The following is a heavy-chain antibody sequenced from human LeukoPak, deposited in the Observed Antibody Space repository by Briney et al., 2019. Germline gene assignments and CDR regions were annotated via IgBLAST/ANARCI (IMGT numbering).Heavy chain of an antibody. D-gene: IGHD3-22*01. V-gene: IGHV1-18*01. Sequence: VKVSCKASGYTFNNYGVTWVRQAPGQGLEWMGRISAYNGLTNYARNLQDRVTMTTDTSTSTAYMELRRLRPSDTAVYYCARGPRYAYDSSALVLDSWGQGTLVTVSS. CDR2: ISAYNGLT. CDR3: ARGPRYAYDSSALVLDS. CDR1: GYTFNNYG. J-gene: IGHJ4*02.